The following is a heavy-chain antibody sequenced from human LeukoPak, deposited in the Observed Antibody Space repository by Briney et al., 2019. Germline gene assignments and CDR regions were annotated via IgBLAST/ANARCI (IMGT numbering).Heavy chain of an antibody. CDR2: INPNSGGT. D-gene: IGHD1-26*01. CDR3: ARVFARSGEIRGSYYYY. V-gene: IGHV1-2*06. Sequence: ASVKVSCKASGYTFTGYYMHWVRQAPGQGLEWMGRINPNSGGTNYAQKFQRRVTMTRDTSISTAYMELSRLRSDDTAVYYCARVFARSGEIRGSYYYYWGQGTLVTVSS. J-gene: IGHJ4*02. CDR1: GYTFTGYY.